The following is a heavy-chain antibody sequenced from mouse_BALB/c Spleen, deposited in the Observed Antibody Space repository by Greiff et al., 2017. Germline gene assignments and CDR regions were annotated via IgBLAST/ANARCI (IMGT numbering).Heavy chain of an antibody. CDR2: IWGGGST. V-gene: IGHV2-6-5*01. CDR3: AKQNYGSSPRRYFDV. J-gene: IGHJ1*01. Sequence: VMLVESGPGLVAPSQSLSITCTVSGFSLTDYGVSWIRQPPGKGLEWLGVIWGGGSTYYNSALKSRLSISKDNSKSQVFLKMNSLQTDDTAMYYCAKQNYGSSPRRYFDVWGAGTTVTVSS. CDR1: GFSLTDYG. D-gene: IGHD1-1*01.